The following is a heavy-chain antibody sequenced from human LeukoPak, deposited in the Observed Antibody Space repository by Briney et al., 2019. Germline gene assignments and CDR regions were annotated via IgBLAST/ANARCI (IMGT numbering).Heavy chain of an antibody. CDR3: ARDVVVVPAAIHYGMDV. J-gene: IGHJ6*02. Sequence: SETLSLTCAVHGGSFSDYFWGWIRQPPGKGLEWIGEINHSGRTYYNPSLKSRVTISVDTSKNQFSLNLSSVTAADTAVYYCARDVVVVPAAIHYGMDVWGQGTTVTVSS. CDR2: INHSGRT. D-gene: IGHD2-2*01. CDR1: GGSFSDYF. V-gene: IGHV4-34*01.